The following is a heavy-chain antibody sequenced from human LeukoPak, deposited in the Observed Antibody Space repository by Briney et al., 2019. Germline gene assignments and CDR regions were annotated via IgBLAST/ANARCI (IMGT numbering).Heavy chain of an antibody. CDR1: GFTFSNYG. J-gene: IGHJ4*02. CDR3: AKRIYYGSGTSPDFDY. Sequence: GSSLRLSCAASGFTFSNYGMHWVRQAPGKGLDWVPVISYDGNSKYYADSVKGRFTISRDNSKNTLYLQMNSLRAEDTAVYYCAKRIYYGSGTSPDFDYWGQGTLVTVSS. V-gene: IGHV3-30*18. D-gene: IGHD3-10*01. CDR2: ISYDGNSK.